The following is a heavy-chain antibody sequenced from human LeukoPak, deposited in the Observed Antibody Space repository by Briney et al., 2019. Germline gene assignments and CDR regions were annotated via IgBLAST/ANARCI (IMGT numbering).Heavy chain of an antibody. CDR2: IIPIFGTA. CDR1: GGTFSSYA. Sequence: ASVKVSCKASGGTFSSYAISWVRQAPGQGLEWMGRIIPIFGTANYAQKFQGRVTITTDESTSTAYMELSSLRSEDTAAYYCARKYYYDSSGYYYWYFDLWGRGTLVTVSS. J-gene: IGHJ2*01. V-gene: IGHV1-69*05. CDR3: ARKYYYDSSGYYYWYFDL. D-gene: IGHD3-22*01.